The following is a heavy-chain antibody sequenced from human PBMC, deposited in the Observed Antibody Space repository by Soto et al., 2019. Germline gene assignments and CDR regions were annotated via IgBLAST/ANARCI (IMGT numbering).Heavy chain of an antibody. CDR2: IYYSGST. CDR3: AREGRNDLWAMDV. Sequence: QVQLQESGPGLVKPSQTLSLTCTVSGVSISSGGSYWSWIRQHPGRGLEWIGYIYYSGSTYYNPSLKRRVTISLGTSKNHFSLKLNSVTAAATAVYYCAREGRNDLWAMDVWGQGTTVTVSS. J-gene: IGHJ6*02. D-gene: IGHD7-27*01. CDR1: GVSISSGGSY. V-gene: IGHV4-31*03.